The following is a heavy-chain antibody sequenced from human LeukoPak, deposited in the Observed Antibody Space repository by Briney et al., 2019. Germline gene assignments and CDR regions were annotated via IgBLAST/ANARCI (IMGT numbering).Heavy chain of an antibody. D-gene: IGHD6-6*01. J-gene: IGHJ4*02. V-gene: IGHV4-34*01. CDR1: GGSISSHY. Sequence: SETLSLTCSISGGSISSHYWNWIRQPPGKGLEWIGEINHSGSTNYNPSVKSRVTISVDTSKNQFSLKLSSVTAADTAVYYCARGWDSSSYGGFDYWGQGTLVTVSS. CDR2: INHSGST. CDR3: ARGWDSSSYGGFDY.